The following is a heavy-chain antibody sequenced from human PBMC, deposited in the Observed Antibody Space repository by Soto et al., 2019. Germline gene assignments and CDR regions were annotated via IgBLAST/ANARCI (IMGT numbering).Heavy chain of an antibody. CDR3: AKDGFYSSSWYIDY. CDR2: ISGSGGST. V-gene: IGHV3-23*01. J-gene: IGHJ4*02. D-gene: IGHD6-13*01. Sequence: GGSLRLSCAASGFTFSSYAMSWVRQAPGKGLEWVSAISGSGGSTYYADSVKGRFTISRDNSKNTLYLQMNSLRAEDTAVYYCAKDGFYSSSWYIDYWGQGTLVTVPS. CDR1: GFTFSSYA.